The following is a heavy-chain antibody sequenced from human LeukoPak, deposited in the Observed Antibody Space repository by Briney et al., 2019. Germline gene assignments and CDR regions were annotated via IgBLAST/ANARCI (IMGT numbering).Heavy chain of an antibody. V-gene: IGHV1-8*02. J-gene: IGHJ6*03. Sequence: GSSVKVSCKASGYTFSNFDVNWVRQAPGQGLEWMAWMNPGSGDTGYEGKCQARLTMSRNTSITTASMELSSLTSEDTAVYYCARSRRGYYMDVWGKGTTVIVSS. CDR3: ARSRRGYYMDV. CDR1: GYTFSNFD. CDR2: MNPGSGDT.